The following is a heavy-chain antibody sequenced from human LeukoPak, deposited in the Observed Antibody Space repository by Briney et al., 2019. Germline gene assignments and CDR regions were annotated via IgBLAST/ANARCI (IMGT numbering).Heavy chain of an antibody. V-gene: IGHV3-30*04. CDR3: ARASGIAAAGGD. Sequence: GGSLRLSCAASGFTFSSYAMHWVRQAPGKGLEWVAVISYDGSNKYYADSVKGRFPISRDNSKNTLYLQMNSLRAEDTAVYYCARASGIAAAGGDWGQGTLVTVSS. D-gene: IGHD6-13*01. CDR1: GFTFSSYA. CDR2: ISYDGSNK. J-gene: IGHJ4*02.